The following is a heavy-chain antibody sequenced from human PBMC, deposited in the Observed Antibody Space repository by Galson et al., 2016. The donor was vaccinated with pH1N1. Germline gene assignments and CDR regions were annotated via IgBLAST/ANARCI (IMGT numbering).Heavy chain of an antibody. CDR3: ARTPTSVVTVYSPFDV. CDR1: EGTFTSST. V-gene: IGHV1-69*13. CDR2: IIPIFGTT. J-gene: IGHJ6*02. D-gene: IGHD4-23*01. Sequence: SVKVSCKVSEGTFTSSTITWVRHAPGQGLEWVGDIIPIFGTTTYALKFQGRVTLTADGSLHTAFMELSGLTSQDTAVDYCARTPTSVVTVYSPFDVWGQGTTVTVSS.